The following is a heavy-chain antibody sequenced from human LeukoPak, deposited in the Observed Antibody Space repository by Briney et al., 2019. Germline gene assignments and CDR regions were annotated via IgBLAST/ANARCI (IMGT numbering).Heavy chain of an antibody. D-gene: IGHD2-21*02. J-gene: IGHJ4*02. V-gene: IGHV3-21*01. CDR1: GFNFNIYG. Sequence: GGSLRLSCAASGFNFNIYGMNWVRQAPGKGLEWVSSISSESTNIYYTDSVKGRFTIARDNAKNSLYLQMNSLIPEDTAVYDCSRDGFGRGDVWGQGTLVTVSS. CDR3: SRDGFGRGDV. CDR2: ISSESTNI.